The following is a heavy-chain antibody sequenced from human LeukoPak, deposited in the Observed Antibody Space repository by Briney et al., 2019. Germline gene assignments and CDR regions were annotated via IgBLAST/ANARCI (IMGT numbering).Heavy chain of an antibody. CDR1: GYTFTSYG. D-gene: IGHD1-26*01. CDR3: ARFQLLGALDAFDI. V-gene: IGHV1-2*02. CDR2: INPNSGGT. J-gene: IGHJ3*02. Sequence: ASVKVSCKASGYTFTSYGISWVRQAPGQGLEWMGWINPNSGGTNYAQKFQGRVTMTRDTSISTAYMELSRLRSDDTAVYYCARFQLLGALDAFDIWGQGTMVTVSS.